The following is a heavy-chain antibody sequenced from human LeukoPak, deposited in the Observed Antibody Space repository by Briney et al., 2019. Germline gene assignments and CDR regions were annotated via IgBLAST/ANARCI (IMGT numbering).Heavy chain of an antibody. D-gene: IGHD6-6*01. CDR2: ISGSGGST. Sequence: GGSLRLSCAASGFTSSSYAMSWVRQAPGKGLEWVSAISGSGGSTYYADSVKGRFTISRDNSKNTLYLQMNSLRAEDTAVYYCARGKRGSSSSGFDYWGQGTLVTVSS. V-gene: IGHV3-23*01. CDR1: GFTSSSYA. J-gene: IGHJ4*02. CDR3: ARGKRGSSSSGFDY.